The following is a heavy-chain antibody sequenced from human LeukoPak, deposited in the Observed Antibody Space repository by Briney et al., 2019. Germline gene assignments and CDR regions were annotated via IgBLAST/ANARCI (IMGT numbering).Heavy chain of an antibody. D-gene: IGHD5-24*01. J-gene: IGHJ4*02. CDR1: GFTFDDYG. V-gene: IGHV3-20*04. CDR3: AKDMATDGYNLYYFDY. Sequence: GGSLRLSCAASGFTFDDYGMSWVRQAPGKGLEWVSGINWNGGSTGYADSVKGRFTISRDNAKNPLYLQMNSLRAEDTALYYCAKDMATDGYNLYYFDYWGQGTLVTVSS. CDR2: INWNGGST.